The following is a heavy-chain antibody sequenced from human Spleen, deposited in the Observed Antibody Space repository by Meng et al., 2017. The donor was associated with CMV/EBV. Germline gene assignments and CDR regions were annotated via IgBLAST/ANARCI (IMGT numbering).Heavy chain of an antibody. J-gene: IGHJ4*02. D-gene: IGHD3-22*01. CDR1: GFTFSSYT. Sequence: GESLKISCTASGFTFSSYTMNWVRQPPGKGLEWVSYISSSGRAVHYADSLRGRFTVSRDNAKNSLYLQMNSLSADDTAVYYCARSLFDSNDPFDYWGQGAVVTVSS. CDR3: ARSLFDSNDPFDY. V-gene: IGHV3-48*04. CDR2: ISSSGRAV.